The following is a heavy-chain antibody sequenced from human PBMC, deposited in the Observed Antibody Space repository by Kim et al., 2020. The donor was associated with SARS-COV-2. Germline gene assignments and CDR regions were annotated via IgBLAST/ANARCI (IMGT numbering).Heavy chain of an antibody. CDR3: WRGPGHYDSPFWDA. CDR1: GFTITSHT. D-gene: IGHD5-12*01. CDR2: ISYFGTDI. Sequence: GGSLRLSCAASGFTITSHTLHWVRQAPGKGLEWLAVISYFGTDIYYADSVQGRFTISRDNSKNILYLQMRSLRPEDTAVYYCWRGPGHYDSPFWDAWGEG. J-gene: IGHJ5*02. V-gene: IGHV3-30*04.